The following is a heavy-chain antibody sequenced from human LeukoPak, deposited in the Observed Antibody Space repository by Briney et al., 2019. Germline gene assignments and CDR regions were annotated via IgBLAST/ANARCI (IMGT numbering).Heavy chain of an antibody. D-gene: IGHD3-22*01. CDR3: ARSGYYYDSLDY. CDR1: GGSMSSYY. Sequence: PSETLSLTCTVSGGSMSSYYWSWIRQPPGKGLEWIGYIYYSGSTNYNPSLKSRVTISVDTSKNQFSLNLSSVTAADTAVYYCARSGYYYDSLDYWGQGTLVTASS. V-gene: IGHV4-59*08. J-gene: IGHJ4*02. CDR2: IYYSGST.